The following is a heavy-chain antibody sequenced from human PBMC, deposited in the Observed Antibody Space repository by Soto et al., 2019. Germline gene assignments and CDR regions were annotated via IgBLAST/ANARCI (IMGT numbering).Heavy chain of an antibody. CDR3: AKAPDYGDTHYFDY. J-gene: IGHJ4*02. V-gene: IGHV3-23*01. CDR1: GFTFSSYA. D-gene: IGHD4-17*01. Sequence: GSLRLSCAASGFTFSSYAMSWVRQAPGKGLEWVSAISGSGGSTYYADSVKGRFTISRDNSKNTLYLQMNSLRAEDTGVYYCAKAPDYGDTHYFDYWGQGTLVTVSS. CDR2: ISGSGGST.